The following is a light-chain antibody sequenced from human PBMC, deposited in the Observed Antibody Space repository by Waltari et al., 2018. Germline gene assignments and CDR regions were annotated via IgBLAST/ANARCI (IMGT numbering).Light chain of an antibody. Sequence: SYELTQPPSVSVSPGQTASITCSGDKLGDLYACWYQQKPGQSPVLVIYQDTRRPSGTPERCSGSNSGNTATLTIGGTQAMDEADYYWQAWDSITSHVVFGGGTKLTVL. CDR3: QAWDSITSHVV. J-gene: IGLJ2*01. V-gene: IGLV3-1*01. CDR2: QDT. CDR1: KLGDLY.